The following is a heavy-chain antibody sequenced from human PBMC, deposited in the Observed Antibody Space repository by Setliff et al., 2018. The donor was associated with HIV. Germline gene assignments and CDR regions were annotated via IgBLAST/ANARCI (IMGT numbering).Heavy chain of an antibody. J-gene: IGHJ4*02. CDR3: ARGGSGSPFDY. CDR1: GGSISSGSYY. CDR2: IYTSGST. V-gene: IGHV4-61*02. Sequence: PSETLSLTCTVSGGSISSGSYYWSWLRQPAGKGLEWTGRIYTSGSTNYNPPLKSRVTISVDTSKNQFSLKLSSVTAADTAVYYCARGGSGSPFDYWGQGTLVTVSS. D-gene: IGHD1-26*01.